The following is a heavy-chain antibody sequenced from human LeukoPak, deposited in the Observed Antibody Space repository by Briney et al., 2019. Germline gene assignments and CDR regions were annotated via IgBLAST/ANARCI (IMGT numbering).Heavy chain of an antibody. J-gene: IGHJ5*02. Sequence: ASVKVSCKASGGTFSSYAISWVRQAPGRGLEWMGGIIPIFGTANYAQKFQGRVTITADESTSTAYMELSSLRSEDTAVYYCARSLVGATFGFDPWGQGTLVTVSS. CDR3: ARSLVGATFGFDP. D-gene: IGHD1-26*01. CDR1: GGTFSSYA. V-gene: IGHV1-69*01. CDR2: IIPIFGTA.